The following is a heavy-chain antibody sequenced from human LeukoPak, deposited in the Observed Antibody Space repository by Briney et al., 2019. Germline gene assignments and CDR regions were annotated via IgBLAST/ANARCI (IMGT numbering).Heavy chain of an antibody. CDR1: GFTVSTNY. CDR3: ARYRYGSSFAFDI. D-gene: IGHD6-6*01. Sequence: GGSLRLSCGASGFTVSTNYMSWVRQAPGKGLEWVSIIYSGGSTYYADSVKGRFTISRDNSKNTLYLQMNSLRAGDTAVYYCARYRYGSSFAFDIWGQGTMVTVSS. J-gene: IGHJ3*02. CDR2: IYSGGST. V-gene: IGHV3-66*01.